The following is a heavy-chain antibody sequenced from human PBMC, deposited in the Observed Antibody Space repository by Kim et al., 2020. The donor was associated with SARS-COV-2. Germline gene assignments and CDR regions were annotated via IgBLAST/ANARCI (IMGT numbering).Heavy chain of an antibody. CDR3: ARDLRVGSSISYYYYGMDV. V-gene: IGHV3-11*06. J-gene: IGHJ6*02. CDR2: ISSSSSYT. D-gene: IGHD3-3*02. CDR1: GFTFSDYY. Sequence: GGSLRLSCAASGFTFSDYYMSWIRQAPGKGLEWVSYISSSSSYTNYADSVKGRFTISRDNAKNSLYLQMNSLRAEDTAVYYCARDLRVGSSISYYYYGMDVWGQGTTVTVSS.